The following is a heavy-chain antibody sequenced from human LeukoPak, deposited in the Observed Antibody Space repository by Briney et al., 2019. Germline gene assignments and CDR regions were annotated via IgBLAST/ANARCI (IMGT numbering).Heavy chain of an antibody. CDR3: ARGADTPTYYYYYYYMDV. CDR1: GYTFTSYG. V-gene: IGHV1-18*01. J-gene: IGHJ6*03. CDR2: ISAYNGNT. Sequence: GASVKVSCKASGYTFTSYGISWVRQAPGQGLEWMGWISAYNGNTNYAQKLQGRVTMTTDTSTSTAYMELRSLRSDDTAVYYCARGADTPTYYYYYYYMDVWGKGTTVTVSS. D-gene: IGHD3-16*01.